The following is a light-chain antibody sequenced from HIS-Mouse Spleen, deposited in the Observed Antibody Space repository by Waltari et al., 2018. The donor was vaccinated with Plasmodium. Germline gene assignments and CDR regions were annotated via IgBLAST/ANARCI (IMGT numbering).Light chain of an antibody. Sequence: AIRMTQSPSSFSASTGARVTTTCRASQGISSYLAWYQQKPGKAPKLLIYAASTLQSGVPSRFSGSGSGTDFTLTISCLQSEDFATYYCQQYYSYPYTFGQGTKLEIK. CDR1: QGISSY. J-gene: IGKJ2*01. V-gene: IGKV1-8*01. CDR3: QQYYSYPYT. CDR2: AAS.